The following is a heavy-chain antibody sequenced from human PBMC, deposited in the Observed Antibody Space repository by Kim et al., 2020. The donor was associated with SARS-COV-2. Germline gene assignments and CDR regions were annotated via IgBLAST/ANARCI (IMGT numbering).Heavy chain of an antibody. D-gene: IGHD7-27*01. CDR3: ARSGFNWGLDY. J-gene: IGHJ4*02. CDR2: T. Sequence: TTYAQKFQGRVTMTRDTSISTPYMELSRLGSDDTAVYYCARSGFNWGLDYWGQGTLVTVSS. V-gene: IGHV1-2*02.